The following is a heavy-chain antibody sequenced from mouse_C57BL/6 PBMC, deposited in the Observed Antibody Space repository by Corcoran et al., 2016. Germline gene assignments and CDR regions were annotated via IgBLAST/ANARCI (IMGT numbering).Heavy chain of an antibody. CDR1: GYTFTDYY. J-gene: IGHJ3*01. V-gene: IGHV1-26*01. CDR2: INPNNGGT. CDR3: ARRLLRHWGFAY. Sequence: EVQLQQSGPELVKPGASVKISCKASGYTFTDYYMNWVKQSHGKSLEWIGDINPNNGGTSYNQKFKGKATLTVDKSSSTAYMELRSLTSEDSAVYYCARRLLRHWGFAYWGQGTLVTVSA. D-gene: IGHD1-2*01.